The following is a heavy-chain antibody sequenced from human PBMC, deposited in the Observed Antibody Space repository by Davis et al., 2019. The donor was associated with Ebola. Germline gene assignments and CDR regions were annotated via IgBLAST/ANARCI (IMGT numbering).Heavy chain of an antibody. CDR1: GITFSDYA. V-gene: IGHV3-23*01. Sequence: PGGSLRLSCAASGITFSDYAMSWVRQAPGKGLEWVSVISGRGGTTYYADSVKGRFTISRDNAKNSLYLQMNSLRAEDTAVYYCASGQHDFWSAYYGHWGQGTLVTVSS. J-gene: IGHJ4*02. CDR3: ASGQHDFWSAYYGH. D-gene: IGHD3-3*01. CDR2: ISGRGGTT.